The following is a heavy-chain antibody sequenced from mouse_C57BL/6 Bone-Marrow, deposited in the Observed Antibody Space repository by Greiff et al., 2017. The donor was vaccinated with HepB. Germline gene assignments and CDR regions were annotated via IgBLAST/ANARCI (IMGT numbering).Heavy chain of an antibody. CDR1: GFTFSDFY. Sequence: EVQLVESGGGLVQSGRSLRLSCATSGFTFSDFYMEWVRQAPGKGLEWIAASRNKANDYTTEYSASVKGRFIVSRDTSQSILYLQMNALRAEDTAIYYCARDDLGYAMDYWGQGTSVTVSS. CDR3: ARDDLGYAMDY. D-gene: IGHD4-1*01. V-gene: IGHV7-1*01. J-gene: IGHJ4*01. CDR2: SRNKANDYTT.